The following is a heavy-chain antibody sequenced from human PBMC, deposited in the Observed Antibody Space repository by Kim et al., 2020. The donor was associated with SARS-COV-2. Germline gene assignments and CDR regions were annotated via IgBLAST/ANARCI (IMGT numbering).Heavy chain of an antibody. D-gene: IGHD3-16*01. CDR1: GFTFSSYW. CDR3: ARDLWGYPFY. CDR2: INGDGSTT. V-gene: IGHV3-74*01. J-gene: IGHJ4*02. Sequence: GGSLRLSCAASGFTFSSYWMHWVRQAPGKGLVWVSRINGDGSTTSYADSVKGRFTISRDNAKNTLYLQMNGLGAEDTAVYYCARDLWGYPFYWGQRALVTVSS.